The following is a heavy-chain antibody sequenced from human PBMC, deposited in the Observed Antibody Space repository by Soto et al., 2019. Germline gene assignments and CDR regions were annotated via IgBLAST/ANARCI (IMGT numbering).Heavy chain of an antibody. D-gene: IGHD3-3*01. J-gene: IGHJ5*02. Sequence: PSETLSLTCAVCGGCVNGYYWNWICQPPGKGLEWIGEINHTGGPHYNPSLKSRVTMSVDTSKNQFSLRLSSVTQADTAIYYCATRIKVFGLPIPPFDPWGQGTQVTVS. CDR3: ATRIKVFGLPIPPFDP. CDR1: GGCVNGYY. V-gene: IGHV4-34*01. CDR2: INHTGGP.